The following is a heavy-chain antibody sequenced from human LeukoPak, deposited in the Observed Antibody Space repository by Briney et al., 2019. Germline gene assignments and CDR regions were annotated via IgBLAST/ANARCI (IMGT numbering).Heavy chain of an antibody. CDR1: GFTFSSYW. Sequence: GGSLRLSCAASGFTFSSYWMHWVRQAPGKGLVWVSRINSDGSSTSYADSVKGRFTISRDNAKNTLYLQMNSLRAEDTAVYYCAALWYYDSSGYRADAFDIWGQGTMVTVSS. CDR3: AALWYYDSSGYRADAFDI. V-gene: IGHV3-74*01. CDR2: INSDGSST. J-gene: IGHJ3*02. D-gene: IGHD3-22*01.